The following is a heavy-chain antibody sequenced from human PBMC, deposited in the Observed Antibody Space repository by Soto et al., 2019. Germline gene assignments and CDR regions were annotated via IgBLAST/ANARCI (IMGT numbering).Heavy chain of an antibody. D-gene: IGHD2-2*01. CDR2: MITTFGTA. J-gene: IGHJ6*01. Sequence: SVKSSCKASGGTFNSYAISWLRQAPGQAPESMVGMITTFGTANYEQKLPGRRTLSRDTSTNTAYMELSGLSLDDRPTCPCPGGRYQVLSDGMDVWGQGTTVTVAS. CDR1: GGTFNSYA. CDR3: PGGRYQVLSDGMDV. V-gene: IGHV1-69*05.